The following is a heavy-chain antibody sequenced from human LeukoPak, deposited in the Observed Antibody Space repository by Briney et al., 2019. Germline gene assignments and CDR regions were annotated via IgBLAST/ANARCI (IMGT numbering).Heavy chain of an antibody. J-gene: IGHJ4*01. Sequence: GGSLRLSCAASGFTSSSYSMNWVRQAPGKGLEWVSYISTTSTTIYYADSVRGRFTVSRDNAENSLFLQMDSLRVEDTAVYYCARGETRVWGQGTLVTVSS. V-gene: IGHV3-48*04. CDR2: ISTTSTTI. CDR3: ARGETRV. CDR1: GFTSSSYS.